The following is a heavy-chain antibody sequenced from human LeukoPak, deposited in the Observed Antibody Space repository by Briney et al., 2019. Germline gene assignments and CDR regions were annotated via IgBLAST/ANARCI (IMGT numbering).Heavy chain of an antibody. J-gene: IGHJ6*03. V-gene: IGHV4-38-2*02. CDR2: INHSGST. CDR1: GYSISSGYY. Sequence: SETLSLTCTVSGYSISSGYYWGWIRQPPGKGLEWIGEINHSGSTNYNPSLKSRVTISVDTSKNQFSLKLSSVTAADTAVYYCARRRGRYYYYMDVWGKGTTVTVSS. CDR3: ARRRGRYYYYMDV.